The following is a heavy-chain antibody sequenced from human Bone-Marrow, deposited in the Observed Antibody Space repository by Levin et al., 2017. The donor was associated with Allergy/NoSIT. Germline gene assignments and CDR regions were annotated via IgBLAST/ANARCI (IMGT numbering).Heavy chain of an antibody. CDR1: GGSISSGGFS. D-gene: IGHD3-9*01. V-gene: IGHV4-30-2*06. CDR2: MYHSGAN. Sequence: SQTLSLTCTVSGGSISSGGFSWNWIRQSPGKGLEWIGYMYHSGANYYNPALKSRVAFSIDKSSNQFSLNLRSVTAADAAVYYCARGPGRYYYAFDVWGQGTPVTVSS. J-gene: IGHJ6*02. CDR3: ARGPGRYYYAFDV.